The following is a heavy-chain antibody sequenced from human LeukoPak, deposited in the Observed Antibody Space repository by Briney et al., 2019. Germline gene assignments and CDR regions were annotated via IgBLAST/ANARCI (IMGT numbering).Heavy chain of an antibody. D-gene: IGHD6-19*01. CDR3: ATWGIWNNSSGRFYFDH. J-gene: IGHJ4*02. CDR2: FDPKDGEP. Sequence: ASVKVSRKVSGYTLSELSMHWVRQAPGKGLEWMGGFDPKDGEPIYAQKFQGRVTMTEDTSTDTAYMELSSLRSEDTAVYFCATWGIWNNSSGRFYFDHWGQGTLVTVSS. CDR1: GYTLSELS. V-gene: IGHV1-24*01.